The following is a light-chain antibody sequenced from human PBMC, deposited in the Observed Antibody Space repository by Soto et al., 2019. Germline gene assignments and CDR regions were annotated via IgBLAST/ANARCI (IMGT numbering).Light chain of an antibody. V-gene: IGKV3-15*01. Sequence: EIVMTQSPATLSVSPGERATLSCRASQSVSSNLAWYQQKPGQAPRLLIYGASTRATGIPARFSGSGSGTEFTLTISSLQSEDFAVYYCQQYNTWPPYTFGQGTKPEIK. CDR1: QSVSSN. J-gene: IGKJ2*01. CDR3: QQYNTWPPYT. CDR2: GAS.